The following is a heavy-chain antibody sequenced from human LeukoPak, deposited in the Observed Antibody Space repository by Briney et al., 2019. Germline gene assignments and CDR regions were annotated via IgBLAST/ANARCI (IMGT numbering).Heavy chain of an antibody. J-gene: IGHJ6*03. CDR1: GFTFSSYS. CDR3: ARVEIAGDYYMDV. Sequence: GGSLRLSCAASGFTFSSYSMNWVRQAPGKGLEWVSSISSSSSYIYYADSVKGRFTISRDNAKNSLYLQMNSLRAEDTAVYYCARVEIAGDYYMDVWGKGTTVTVSS. CDR2: ISSSSSYI. V-gene: IGHV3-21*01. D-gene: IGHD6-13*01.